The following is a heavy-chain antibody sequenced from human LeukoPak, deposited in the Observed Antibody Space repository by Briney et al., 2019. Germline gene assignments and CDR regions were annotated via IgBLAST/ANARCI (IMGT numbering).Heavy chain of an antibody. D-gene: IGHD6-13*01. CDR3: ARGPGIANFDY. CDR1: GGSFSSNDYY. J-gene: IGHJ4*02. CDR2: IYTSGST. V-gene: IGHV4-61*02. Sequence: TLSLTCTVSGGSFSSNDYYWSWIRQPAGKGLEWIGRIYTSGSTNYNPSLKSRVTISVDTSKNQFSLKLSSVTAADTAVYYCARGPGIANFDYWGQGTLVTVSS.